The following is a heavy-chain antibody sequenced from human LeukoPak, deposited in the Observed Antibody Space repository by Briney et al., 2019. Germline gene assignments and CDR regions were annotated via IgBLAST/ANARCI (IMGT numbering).Heavy chain of an antibody. CDR1: GYTFTSYD. Sequence: ASVKVSCKASGYTFTSYDINWVRQATGQGLEWMGWMNPNSGNTGYAQKFQGRVTMTRNTSISTAYMELSSLRSEDTAVYYCARGGVDTAMVTGPDYYGMDVWGQGTTVTVPS. CDR2: MNPNSGNT. J-gene: IGHJ6*02. V-gene: IGHV1-8*01. CDR3: ARGGVDTAMVTGPDYYGMDV. D-gene: IGHD5-18*01.